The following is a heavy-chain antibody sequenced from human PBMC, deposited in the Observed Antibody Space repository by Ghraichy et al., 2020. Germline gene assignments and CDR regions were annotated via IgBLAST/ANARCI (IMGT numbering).Heavy chain of an antibody. CDR3: AKSIRGFGGRSDY. J-gene: IGHJ4*02. CDR1: GLTFSSYA. CDR2: ITGSGGST. Sequence: GESLNISCAASGLTFSSYAMNWVRQAPGEGLEWVSAITGSGGSTYYADSVKGRFTISRDNSKNTLYLQMNSLRAEDTAVYFCAKSIRGFGGRSDYWGQGTLVTVSS. V-gene: IGHV3-23*01. D-gene: IGHD3-10*01.